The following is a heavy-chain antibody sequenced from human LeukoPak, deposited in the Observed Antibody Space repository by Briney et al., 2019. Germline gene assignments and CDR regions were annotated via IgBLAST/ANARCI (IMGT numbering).Heavy chain of an antibody. D-gene: IGHD3-22*01. V-gene: IGHV3-74*01. CDR2: IKSDGST. J-gene: IGHJ1*01. CDR3: ARAPSEIGGYYPEYFRH. CDR1: GFTFSSYW. Sequence: GGSLRLSCAASGFTFSSYWMHWVRQAPGKGLVWVSRIKSDGSTNYADSVKGRFTTSRDNAKNTVSLQMNSLRAEDTGVYYCARAPSEIGGYYPEYFRHWGQGTLVTVSS.